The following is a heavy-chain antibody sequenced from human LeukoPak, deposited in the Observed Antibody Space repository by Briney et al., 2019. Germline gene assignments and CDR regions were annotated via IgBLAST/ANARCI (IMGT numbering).Heavy chain of an antibody. V-gene: IGHV6-1*01. Sequence: SQTLSLTCAISGDSVSSNSAAWNWITKSPSRGLEWLGRTYYRYKWYNEYAVSVKSRITINPDTSKNQFSLQLNSVTPEDTAVYYCARDRFYGMDVWGQGTTVTVSS. J-gene: IGHJ6*02. CDR2: TYYRYKWYN. CDR3: ARDRFYGMDV. CDR1: GDSVSSNSAA.